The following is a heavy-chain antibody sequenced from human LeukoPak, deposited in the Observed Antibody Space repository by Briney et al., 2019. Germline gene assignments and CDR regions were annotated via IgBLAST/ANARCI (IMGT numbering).Heavy chain of an antibody. V-gene: IGHV4-34*01. CDR1: GGSFSGYY. Sequence: SETLSLTCAVYGGSFSGYYWSWIRQPPGKGLEWIGEINHSGSTNYNPSLKSRVTISVDTSKNQFSLKLSSVTAADTAAYYCARGGGCSGGSCYINWFDPWGQGTLVTVSS. J-gene: IGHJ5*02. D-gene: IGHD2-15*01. CDR2: INHSGST. CDR3: ARGGGCSGGSCYINWFDP.